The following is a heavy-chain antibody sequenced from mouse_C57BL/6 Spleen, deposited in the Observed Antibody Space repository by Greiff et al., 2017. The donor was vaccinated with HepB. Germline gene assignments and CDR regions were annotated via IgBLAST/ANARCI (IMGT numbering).Heavy chain of an antibody. D-gene: IGHD1-1*01. Sequence: VQLQESGAELARPGASVKLSCKASGYTFTSYGISWVKQRTGQGLEWIGEIYPRSGNTYYNEKFKGKATLTADKSSSTAYMELRSLTSEDSAVYFCARDYGSSYARFAYWGQGTLVTVSA. V-gene: IGHV1-81*01. CDR2: IYPRSGNT. CDR1: GYTFTSYG. CDR3: ARDYGSSYARFAY. J-gene: IGHJ3*01.